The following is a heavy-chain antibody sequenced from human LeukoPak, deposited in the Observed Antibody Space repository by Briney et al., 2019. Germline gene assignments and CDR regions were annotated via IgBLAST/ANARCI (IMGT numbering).Heavy chain of an antibody. D-gene: IGHD6-13*01. CDR3: ARGEAAAGTYSNF. Sequence: GASVKVSCKASGYSFTRHGITWVRQAPGHGLEWMGFINGYNGDTYYERKFRGRVAMTTDRSTSTAYMELASLTSDDTAVYYCARGEAAAGTYSNFWGQGTLVTVSS. CDR2: INGYNGDT. J-gene: IGHJ1*01. V-gene: IGHV1-18*01. CDR1: GYSFTRHG.